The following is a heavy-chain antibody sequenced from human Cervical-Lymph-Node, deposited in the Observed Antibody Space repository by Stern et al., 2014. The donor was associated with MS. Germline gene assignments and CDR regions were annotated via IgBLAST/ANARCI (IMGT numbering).Heavy chain of an antibody. CDR2: INANSGGT. CDR1: GFTFTSCY. CDR3: ARDMSTVTTPYFDY. D-gene: IGHD4-17*01. J-gene: IGHJ4*02. Sequence: QLVQSGAEVRRPGASVKVACKASGFTFTSCYMHWVRQAPGQGLEWMGWINANSGGTNSAQKFQGRVTMTRDTSISTVYMDLTGLTSDDTAIYYCARDMSTVTTPYFDYWGQGTLVTV. V-gene: IGHV1-2*02.